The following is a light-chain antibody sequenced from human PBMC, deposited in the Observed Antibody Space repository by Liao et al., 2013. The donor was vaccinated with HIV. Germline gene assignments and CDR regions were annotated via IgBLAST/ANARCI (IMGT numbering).Light chain of an antibody. CDR3: QLWDSSSDHPYV. CDR2: YDT. Sequence: SYVLTQPPSLSVAPGKTATITCGGDNIGTKSVHWYQQKPGQAPLVVIYYDTDRPSGIPERFSGSNSGNTATLTISRVEPGDEADYYCQLWDSSSDHPYVFGTGTQVTVL. CDR1: NIGTKS. V-gene: IGLV3-21*01. J-gene: IGLJ1*01.